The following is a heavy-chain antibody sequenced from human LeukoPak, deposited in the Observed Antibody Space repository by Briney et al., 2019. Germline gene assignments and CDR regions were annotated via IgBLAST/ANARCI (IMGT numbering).Heavy chain of an antibody. V-gene: IGHV3-7*01. CDR3: ARDVVTRVDS. Sequence: GGSLRLSCAASGFTFSSYWMSWVRQAPGKGLEWVANIKQDGSEKYYVDSVKGRFTISRDNAKNSLFLQMYSLRAEDTALYYCARDVVTRVDSWGQGTLVTVSS. CDR2: IKQDGSEK. J-gene: IGHJ4*02. D-gene: IGHD4-23*01. CDR1: GFTFSSYW.